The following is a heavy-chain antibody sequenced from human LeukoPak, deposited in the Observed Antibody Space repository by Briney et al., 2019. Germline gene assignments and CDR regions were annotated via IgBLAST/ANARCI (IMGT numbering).Heavy chain of an antibody. V-gene: IGHV3-23*01. CDR3: ARSGSAWSLDY. CDR1: AFTFSSYA. D-gene: IGHD6-19*01. CDR2: INYSGIST. Sequence: PGGSLRLPCAASAFTFSSYAMSWVRQTPGKGLEWVSGINYSGISTYYADSVKGRFTISRDNSKNTLYLQVNSLIAEDTAVYYCARSGSAWSLDYWGQGTLVTVSS. J-gene: IGHJ4*02.